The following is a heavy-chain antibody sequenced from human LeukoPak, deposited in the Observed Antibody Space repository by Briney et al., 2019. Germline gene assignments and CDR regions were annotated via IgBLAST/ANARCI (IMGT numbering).Heavy chain of an antibody. CDR3: ARDLVWFGEPKGYYNYMDV. J-gene: IGHJ6*03. CDR1: GFSFSSYR. D-gene: IGHD3-10*01. Sequence: GGSLRLSCTASGFSFSSYRMNWVRQAPGKGLEWVSSISSSSSYIYYADSVKGRFTISRDNSKNTLYLQMNSLRAEDTAVYYCARDLVWFGEPKGYYNYMDVWGKGTTVTVSS. V-gene: IGHV3-21*01. CDR2: ISSSSSYI.